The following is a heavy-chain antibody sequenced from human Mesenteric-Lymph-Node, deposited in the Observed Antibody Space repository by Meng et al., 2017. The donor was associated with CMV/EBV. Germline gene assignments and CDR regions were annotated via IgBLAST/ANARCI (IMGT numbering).Heavy chain of an antibody. J-gene: IGHJ5*02. CDR1: GFTFSGHW. CDR3: ARDLPHNWLDP. Sequence: GGSLRLSCAASGFTFSGHWIHWVRQAPGRGLVWVSRIDVDGRYTYADFAKGRFTVSRDNAKNTLYLQMSSLRAEDTAVYYCARDLPHNWLDPWGQGTLVTVSS. V-gene: IGHV3-74*01. CDR2: IDVDGRYT.